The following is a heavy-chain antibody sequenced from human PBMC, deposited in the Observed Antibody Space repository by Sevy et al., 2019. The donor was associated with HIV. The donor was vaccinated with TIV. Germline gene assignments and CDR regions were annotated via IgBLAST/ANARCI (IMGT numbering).Heavy chain of an antibody. CDR3: ARDPSRITIFGVVAAGYYYGMDV. V-gene: IGHV3-30*04. J-gene: IGHJ6*02. CDR1: GFTFSSYA. D-gene: IGHD3-3*01. CDR2: ISYDGSNK. Sequence: GGSLRLSCAASGFTFSSYAMHWVRQAPGKGLEWVAVISYDGSNKYYADSVKGRFPISRDNSKNTLYLQMNSLRAEDTAVYYCARDPSRITIFGVVAAGYYYGMDVWGQGTTVTVSS.